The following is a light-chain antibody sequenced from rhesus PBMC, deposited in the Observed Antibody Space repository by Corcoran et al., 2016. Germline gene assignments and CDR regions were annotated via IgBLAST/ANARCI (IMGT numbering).Light chain of an antibody. Sequence: DIQMTQSPSALSASVGDRVTISCRASQNIYSNLAWYQQKPGKAPKLLIYAASSLQTGIPSRFSGSGSGTDFTRTISSLQPEDSAAYYCQHYYDNPLTFGGGTKVEIK. CDR2: AAS. CDR1: QNIYSN. J-gene: IGKJ4*01. V-gene: IGKV1S12*01. CDR3: QHYYDNPLT.